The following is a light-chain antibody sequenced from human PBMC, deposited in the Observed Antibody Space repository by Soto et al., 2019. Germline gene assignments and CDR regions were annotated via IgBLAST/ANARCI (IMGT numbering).Light chain of an antibody. V-gene: IGLV2-23*02. CDR3: CSYAGTNTYV. CDR1: SSHVGTYNL. CDR2: EVS. Sequence: QSVLTQPASVSGSPGQSITLSCTETSSHVGTYNLVSWYQQYSGKAPKLMIYEVSKRPSGVSNRFSGSKSGNTASLTISGLQAEDEADYYCCSYAGTNTYVLGTGTKVTVL. J-gene: IGLJ1*01.